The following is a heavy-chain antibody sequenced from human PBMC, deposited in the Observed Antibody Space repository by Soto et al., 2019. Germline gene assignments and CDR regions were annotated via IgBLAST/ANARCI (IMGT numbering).Heavy chain of an antibody. Sequence: QVQLQESGPGLVKPSQTLSLTCTVSGGSISSGGYYWSWIRQHPGKGLEWIGYIYYSGSTSYNPSLKSRVTISIDTSKNQFSLKVRSVTAADTAVYYGARDGGYGSGSYRFDYWGQGTLVTVSS. D-gene: IGHD3-10*01. CDR3: ARDGGYGSGSYRFDY. V-gene: IGHV4-31*03. CDR1: GGSISSGGYY. CDR2: IYYSGST. J-gene: IGHJ4*02.